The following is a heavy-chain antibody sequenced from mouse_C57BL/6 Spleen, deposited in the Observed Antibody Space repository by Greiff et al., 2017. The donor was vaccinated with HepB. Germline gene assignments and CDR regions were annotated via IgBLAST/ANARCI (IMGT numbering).Heavy chain of an antibody. CDR2: IDPSDSYT. CDR1: GYTFTSYW. Sequence: QVQLKQPGAELVMPGASVKLSCKASGYTFTSYWMHWVKQRPGQGLEWIGEIDPSDSYTNYNQKFKGKSTLTVDKSSSTAYMQLSSLTSEDSAVYYCANALYSNYAMDYWGQGTSVTVSS. V-gene: IGHV1-69*01. CDR3: ANALYSNYAMDY. J-gene: IGHJ4*01. D-gene: IGHD2-5*01.